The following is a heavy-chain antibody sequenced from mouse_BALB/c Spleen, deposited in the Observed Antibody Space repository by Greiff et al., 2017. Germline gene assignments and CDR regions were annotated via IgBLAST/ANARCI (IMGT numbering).Heavy chain of an antibody. J-gene: IGHJ3*01. CDR2: ISYSGST. V-gene: IGHV3-2*02. D-gene: IGHD2-14*01. CDR1: GYSITSDYA. CDR3: ARGDYRYDVAY. Sequence: VQLQQSGPGLVKPSQSLSLTCTVTGYSITSDYAWNWIRQFPGNKLEWMGYISYSGSTSYNPSLKSRISITRDTSKNQFFLQLNSVTTEDTATYYCARGDYRYDVAYWGQGTLVTVSA.